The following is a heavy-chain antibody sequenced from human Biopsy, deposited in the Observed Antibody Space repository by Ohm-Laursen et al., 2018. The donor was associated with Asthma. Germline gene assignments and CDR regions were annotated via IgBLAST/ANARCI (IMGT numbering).Heavy chain of an antibody. CDR3: ARTYYDFLTGQVNDAFAM. V-gene: IGHV1-2*06. CDR1: AYTFIGYH. D-gene: IGHD3-9*01. Sequence: ASVKVSCKASAYTFIGYHLHWVRQAPGEGLEWMGRINPNGGATIYAQKFQGRVTMTRDTSISTAYMELSRLTSDDTAVYYCARTYYDFLTGQVNDAFAMWGQGTMVTVSS. CDR2: INPNGGAT. J-gene: IGHJ3*02.